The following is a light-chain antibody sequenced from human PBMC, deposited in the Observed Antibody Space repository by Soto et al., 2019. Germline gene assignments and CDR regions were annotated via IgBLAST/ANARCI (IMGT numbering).Light chain of an antibody. CDR1: SSNIGKNY. Sequence: SVLTQPPSVSAAPGQKVTISCSGSSSNIGKNYVSWYQQLPGTAPKLLIYDNNKRPSGIPDRFSGSKSGTSATLGITGLQTGDEADYYCGTWDSSLSAYVFXTGTKVTVL. CDR3: GTWDSSLSAYV. V-gene: IGLV1-51*01. CDR2: DNN. J-gene: IGLJ1*01.